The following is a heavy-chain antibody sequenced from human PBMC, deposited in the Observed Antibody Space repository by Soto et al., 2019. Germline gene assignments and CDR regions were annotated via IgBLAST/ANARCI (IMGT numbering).Heavy chain of an antibody. CDR1: GGTFSSYA. CDR3: ARETRLHSGSVDWFDP. D-gene: IGHD1-26*01. V-gene: IGHV1-69*06. J-gene: IGHJ5*02. CDR2: IIPIFGTA. Sequence: QVQLVQSGAEVQKPGSSVKVSCKASGGTFSSYAISWVRQAPGQGLEWMGGIIPIFGTANYAQKFQGRVTITADKSTSTAYMELSSLRSEDTAVYYCARETRLHSGSVDWFDPWGPGTLVTVSS.